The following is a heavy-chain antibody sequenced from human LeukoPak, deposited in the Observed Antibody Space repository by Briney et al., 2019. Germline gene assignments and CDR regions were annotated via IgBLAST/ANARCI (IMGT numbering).Heavy chain of an antibody. CDR2: ISGSGGST. CDR1: GFTFSSDA. D-gene: IGHD3-3*01. Sequence: GGSLSLSCAASGFTFSSDAISWVRQAPGKGRGWDSAISGSGGSTYYADSGKGRFTTSRDNSKNTLYLQMNSLRAEDTAVYYCAKRYYDFWSGYYHHSDYWGQGTLVTVSS. J-gene: IGHJ4*02. CDR3: AKRYYDFWSGYYHHSDY. V-gene: IGHV3-23*01.